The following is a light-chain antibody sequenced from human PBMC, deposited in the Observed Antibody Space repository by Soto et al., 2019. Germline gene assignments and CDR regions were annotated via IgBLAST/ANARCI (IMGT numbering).Light chain of an antibody. CDR2: DAD. Sequence: QSALTQPRSVSRSPGQSVTISCTGTTGDVGAYNFVSWYQLYPGKAPKLMIYDADKRPSGVPDRFSASKSGNTASLTISGLQAEDEADYHCCSYAGSFTWVFGGGTKVTVL. CDR1: TGDVGAYNF. V-gene: IGLV2-11*01. J-gene: IGLJ3*02. CDR3: CSYAGSFTWV.